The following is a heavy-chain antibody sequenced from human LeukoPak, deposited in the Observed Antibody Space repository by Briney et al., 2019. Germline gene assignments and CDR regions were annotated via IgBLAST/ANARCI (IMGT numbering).Heavy chain of an antibody. CDR2: IYTSGST. Sequence: SETLSLTCTVSGGSISSYYWSWIRQPAGKGLEWIGRIYTSGSTNYNPSLKSRLTMSVDTSKNHFSLDLTSVTAADSAVYYCARILEVGAPVWGQGTLVTVSS. CDR3: ARILEVGAPV. J-gene: IGHJ4*02. V-gene: IGHV4-4*07. D-gene: IGHD1-26*01. CDR1: GGSISSYY.